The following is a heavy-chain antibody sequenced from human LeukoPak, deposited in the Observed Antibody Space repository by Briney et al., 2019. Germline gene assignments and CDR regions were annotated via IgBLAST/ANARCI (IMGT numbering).Heavy chain of an antibody. D-gene: IGHD5-18*01. CDR2: ISYDGSNK. J-gene: IGHJ4*02. CDR1: GFTFSSYA. Sequence: GGSLRLSCAASGFTFSSYAMHWVRQAPGKGLEWVAVISYDGSNKYYADSVKGRFTISRDNSKNTLYLQMNSLRAEDTAVYYCARVGPKLQLWYEGLGYFDYWGQGTLVTVSS. V-gene: IGHV3-30*04. CDR3: ARVGPKLQLWYEGLGYFDY.